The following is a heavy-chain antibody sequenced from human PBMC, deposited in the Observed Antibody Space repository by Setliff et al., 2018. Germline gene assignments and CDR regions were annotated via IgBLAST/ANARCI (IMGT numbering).Heavy chain of an antibody. CDR1: GYSFITYW. V-gene: IGHV5-51*01. CDR3: AKYTGSGNFFES. CDR2: IYPGDSDT. J-gene: IGHJ4*02. Sequence: PGESLKISCTGSGYSFITYWIGWVRQMPGKGLEWMGIIYPGDSDTRYSPSFQGQVTISADKSITTAYLQWSSLKASDTAIYYCAKYTGSGNFFESWGQGTLVTVSS. D-gene: IGHD2-8*02.